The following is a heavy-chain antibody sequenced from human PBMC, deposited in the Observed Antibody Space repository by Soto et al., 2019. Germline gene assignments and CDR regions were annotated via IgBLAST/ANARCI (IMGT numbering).Heavy chain of an antibody. CDR2: IWYDGSNK. V-gene: IGHV3-33*06. D-gene: IGHD7-27*01. CDR3: AKTKRLGAGLDAFDI. J-gene: IGHJ3*02. Sequence: GGSLRLSCAASGFTFSSYGMHWVRQAPGKGLEWVAVIWYDGSNKYYADSVKGRFTISRDNSKNTLYLQMNSLRAEDTAVYYCAKTKRLGAGLDAFDIWGQGTMVTVSS. CDR1: GFTFSSYG.